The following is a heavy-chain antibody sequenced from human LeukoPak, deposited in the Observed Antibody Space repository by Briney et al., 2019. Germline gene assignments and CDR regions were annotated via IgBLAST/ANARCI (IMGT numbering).Heavy chain of an antibody. CDR2: INQDGSEK. D-gene: IGHD3-10*01. CDR1: GFAFDSYW. Sequence: GGSLRLSCAASGFAFDSYWMSWVRQAPGKGLEWVANINQDGSEKHYVDSVKGRFTISRDNAKNSLYLQMNSLRAEDTSVYYCARDGPGSHLDYWGQGTLVTVSS. J-gene: IGHJ4*02. CDR3: ARDGPGSHLDY. V-gene: IGHV3-7*01.